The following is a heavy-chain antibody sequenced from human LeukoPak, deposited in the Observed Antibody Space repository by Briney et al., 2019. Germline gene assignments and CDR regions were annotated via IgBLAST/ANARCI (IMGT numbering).Heavy chain of an antibody. J-gene: IGHJ3*02. Sequence: SGPTLVNPTQTLTLTCTFSGFSLSTSGVGVGWIRQPPGKALEWLALIYWNDDKRYSPSLKSRLTITKDTSKNQVVLTMTNMDPVDTATYYCAHRMNPPWYYGSGSYGYAFDIWGQGTMVTVSS. CDR3: AHRMNPPWYYGSGSYGYAFDI. CDR1: GFSLSTSGVG. D-gene: IGHD3-10*01. CDR2: IYWNDDK. V-gene: IGHV2-5*01.